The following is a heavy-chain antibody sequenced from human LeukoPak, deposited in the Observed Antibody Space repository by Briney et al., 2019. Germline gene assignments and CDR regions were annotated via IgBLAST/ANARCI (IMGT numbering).Heavy chain of an antibody. V-gene: IGHV3-23*01. D-gene: IGHD3-10*01. CDR1: GFTFSSYA. CDR3: AKVEVVRGVPRYY. Sequence: HPGGSLRLSCAASGFTFSSYAMSWVRQTPGKGLEWVSAISGSGGSTYYADSVKGRFTISRDNSKNTLYLQMNSLRAEDTAVYYCAKVEVVRGVPRYYWGQGTLVTVSS. CDR2: ISGSGGST. J-gene: IGHJ4*02.